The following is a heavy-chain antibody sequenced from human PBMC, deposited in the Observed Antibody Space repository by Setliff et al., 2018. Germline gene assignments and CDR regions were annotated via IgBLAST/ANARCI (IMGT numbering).Heavy chain of an antibody. CDR1: GGSISSGDYY. CDR2: IYYSGST. D-gene: IGHD3-22*01. CDR3: AIMGGDSSGYYGVDY. V-gene: IGHV4-30-4*08. J-gene: IGHJ4*02. Sequence: TLSLTCTVSGGSISSGDYYWSWIRQPPGKGLEWIGYIYYSGSTYYNPSLKSRVTISVDTSKNQFSLKLSSVTAADTAVYYCAIMGGDSSGYYGVDYWGQGTLVTVSS.